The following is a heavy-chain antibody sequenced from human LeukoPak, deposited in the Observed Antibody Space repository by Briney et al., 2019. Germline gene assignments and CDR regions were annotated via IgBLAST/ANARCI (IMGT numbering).Heavy chain of an antibody. J-gene: IGHJ4*02. Sequence: SETLSLTCTVSGGSIVSDDYYWSWIRQPPGKGLEWIGSIYYSGSTYYNPSLKSRVTISVDTSKNQFSLKLTSVTAADTAVYYCARHLRNTGYISGWAETNYWGQGTLVAVSS. CDR1: GGSIVSDDYY. CDR2: IYYSGST. CDR3: ARHLRNTGYISGWAETNY. V-gene: IGHV4-39*01. D-gene: IGHD6-19*01.